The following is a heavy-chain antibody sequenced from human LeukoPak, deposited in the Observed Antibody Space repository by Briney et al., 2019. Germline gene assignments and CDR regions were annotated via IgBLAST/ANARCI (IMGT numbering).Heavy chain of an antibody. CDR2: INTNTGNP. Sequence: GASVKVSCKASGYTFTSYAMNWARQAPGQGLEWMGWINTNTGNPTYAQGFTGRFVFSLDTSVSTAYLQISSLKAEDTAVYYCARDLPSVAHGAFDYWGQGTLVTVSS. D-gene: IGHD4-23*01. CDR3: ARDLPSVAHGAFDY. V-gene: IGHV7-4-1*02. J-gene: IGHJ4*02. CDR1: GYTFTSYA.